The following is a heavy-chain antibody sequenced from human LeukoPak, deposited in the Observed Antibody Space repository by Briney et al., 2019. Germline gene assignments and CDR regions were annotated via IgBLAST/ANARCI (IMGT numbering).Heavy chain of an antibody. CDR2: ISSSISTI. CDR3: AELGITMIGGV. V-gene: IGHV3-48*04. CDR1: VFTFSSYS. D-gene: IGHD3-10*02. Sequence: GRSLRLSSAPSVFTFSSYSMNWVRQAPGQGLEWVSYISSSISTIYYADSVKGRFTISRDNAKNSLYLQMNSLRAEDTAVYYCAELGITMIGGVWGKGTTVTISS. J-gene: IGHJ6*04.